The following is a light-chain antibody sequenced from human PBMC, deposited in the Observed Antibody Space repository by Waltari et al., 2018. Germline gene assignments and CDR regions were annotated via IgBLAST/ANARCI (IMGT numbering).Light chain of an antibody. CDR3: CSYASTNTIL. V-gene: IGLV2-23*01. Sequence: QSALTPPASVSGSPGQSITISCTGTSSDVGSSNLVSWYQHHPGKAPQLMIYEGTKRPSGVSNRFSASTSGNTASLTISGLQAEDEADYHCCSYASTNTILFGGGTKLTVL. CDR2: EGT. J-gene: IGLJ2*01. CDR1: SSDVGSSNL.